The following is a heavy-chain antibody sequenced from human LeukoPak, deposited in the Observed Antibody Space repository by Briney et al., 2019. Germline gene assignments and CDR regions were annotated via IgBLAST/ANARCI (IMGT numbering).Heavy chain of an antibody. CDR3: ARDPYYYDSSGLL. CDR2: IYHSGST. Sequence: PSVTLSLTCTVSGYSISSGYYWGWIRQPPGKGLEWIGSIYHSGSTYYNPSLKSRVTISVDTSKNQFSLKLSSVTAADTAVYYCARDPYYYDSSGLLWGQGTLVTVSS. CDR1: GYSISSGYY. J-gene: IGHJ4*02. D-gene: IGHD3-22*01. V-gene: IGHV4-38-2*02.